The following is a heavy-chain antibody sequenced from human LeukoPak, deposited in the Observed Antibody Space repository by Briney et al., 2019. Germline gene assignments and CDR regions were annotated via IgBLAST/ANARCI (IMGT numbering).Heavy chain of an antibody. CDR3: AKDLTYYVWGSYRRREEHYFDY. J-gene: IGHJ4*02. CDR2: NSGSGGST. CDR1: GFSFSSYV. D-gene: IGHD3-16*02. V-gene: IGHV3-23*01. Sequence: GGSLRLSCAASGFSFSSYVMSWVRQAPGKGLEWVSANSGSGGSTSYADSVKGRFTISRDNSKSTLYLQMNSLRAEDTAVYYCAKDLTYYVWGSYRRREEHYFDYWGQGTLVTVSS.